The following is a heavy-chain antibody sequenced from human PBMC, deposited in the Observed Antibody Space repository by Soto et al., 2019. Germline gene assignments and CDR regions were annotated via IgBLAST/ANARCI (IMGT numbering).Heavy chain of an antibody. V-gene: IGHV4-4*07. J-gene: IGHJ5*02. CDR2: ISTSGTT. CDR3: AREAGPDRWFDP. CDR1: GASISSYF. D-gene: IGHD6-19*01. Sequence: QVQLQESGPGLVEPSETLSLTCTVSGASISSYFWTWIRQPAGKGLDWIGRISTSGTTNYNPSLKSRVTLSVDTSNNHVSLNLSSVTAADTAVYYCAREAGPDRWFDPWGQGTLVTVSS.